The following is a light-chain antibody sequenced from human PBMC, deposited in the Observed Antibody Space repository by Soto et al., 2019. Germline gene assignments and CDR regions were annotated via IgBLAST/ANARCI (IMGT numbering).Light chain of an antibody. Sequence: DIQMTQSPSTLSASVGDRVTITCRASQNINSWLAWYQQKPGKAPKLLIYAASSLESGVPSRFSGSRSGTDFTPTISSPQPDDFATYYCQQYDANPWTFGQGTKVEIK. CDR1: QNINSW. CDR3: QQYDANPWT. CDR2: AAS. J-gene: IGKJ1*01. V-gene: IGKV1-5*01.